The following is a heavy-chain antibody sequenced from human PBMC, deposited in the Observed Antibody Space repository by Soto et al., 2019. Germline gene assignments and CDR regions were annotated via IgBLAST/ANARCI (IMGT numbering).Heavy chain of an antibody. CDR1: GGTFSSYG. CDR2: IIPIFGTA. Sequence: QVQRVQAGAEVKKPGSSVKVSCKASGGTFSSYGISWVRQAPGQGLEWMGGIIPIFGTANYAQKLQGRVTITADESTSTAYMELSSLRCEATAVYYCARVAMVRGVIRHWFDHWGQGTLVTVSS. D-gene: IGHD3-10*01. CDR3: ARVAMVRGVIRHWFDH. J-gene: IGHJ5*02. V-gene: IGHV1-69*01.